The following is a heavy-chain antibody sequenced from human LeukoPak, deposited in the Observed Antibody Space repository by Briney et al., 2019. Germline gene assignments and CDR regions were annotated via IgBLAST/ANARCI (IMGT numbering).Heavy chain of an antibody. V-gene: IGHV6-1*01. CDR1: GDSVSSNSAA. CDR2: TYYRSKLYS. D-gene: IGHD6-19*01. CDR3: APLGRPWLVGGGY. J-gene: IGHJ4*02. Sequence: SQTLSLTCAISGDSVSSNSAAWNWIRQSPSRGLEWLGRTYYRSKLYSDYAVSVKSPLTINPDTSTNQFSLKLSSVTAADTAVYYCAPLGRPWLVGGGYWGQGTLVTVSS.